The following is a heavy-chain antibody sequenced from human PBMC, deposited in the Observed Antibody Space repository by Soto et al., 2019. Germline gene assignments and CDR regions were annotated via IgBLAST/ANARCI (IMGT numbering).Heavy chain of an antibody. J-gene: IGHJ4*02. Sequence: PSETLSLTCAVSGGSISSGGYSWSWIRQPPGKGLEWIGYIYHSGSTYYNPSLKSRVTISVDTSKNQFSLKLSSVTAADTAVYYCARVASPNYFDYWGQGTLVTVSS. CDR1: GGSISSGGYS. CDR3: ARVASPNYFDY. V-gene: IGHV4-30-2*01. D-gene: IGHD2-15*01. CDR2: IYHSGST.